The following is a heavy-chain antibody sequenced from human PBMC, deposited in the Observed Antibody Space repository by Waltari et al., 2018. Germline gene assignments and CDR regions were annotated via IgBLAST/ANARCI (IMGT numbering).Heavy chain of an antibody. Sequence: RQPAGKGLEWIGRIYTSGSTNYNPSLKSRVTMSVDTSKNQFSLKLSSVTAADTAVYYCARDRYYYDSSARAGFDPWGQGTLVTVSS. J-gene: IGHJ5*02. V-gene: IGHV4-4*07. CDR2: IYTSGST. CDR3: ARDRYYYDSSARAGFDP. D-gene: IGHD3-22*01.